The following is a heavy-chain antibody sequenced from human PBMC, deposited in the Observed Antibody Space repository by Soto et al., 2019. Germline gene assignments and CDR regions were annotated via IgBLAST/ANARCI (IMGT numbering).Heavy chain of an antibody. CDR1: GGTFSSYA. V-gene: IGHV1-69*10. J-gene: IGHJ6*02. CDR2: IIPILGIA. Sequence: ASVKVSCKASGGTFSSYAISWVRQAPGQGLEWMGGIIPILGIANYAQKFQGRVTITADKSTSKAYMELSSLRSEDTAVYYCARGKGLTTVVTYFYYYGMDVWGQGTTVTVSS. CDR3: ARGKGLTTVVTYFYYYGMDV. D-gene: IGHD4-17*01.